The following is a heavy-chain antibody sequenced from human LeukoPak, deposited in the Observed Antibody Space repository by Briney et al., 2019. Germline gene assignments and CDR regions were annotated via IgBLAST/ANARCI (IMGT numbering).Heavy chain of an antibody. CDR3: ARPTLQTLGA. CDR1: GYTFTGYY. Sequence: ASVKVPCKASGYTFTGYYIHWVRQAPGPGLEWMGWINPNTGATNYAQNFQGRVTMTRDTSNSTAYMELSSLTSDDTAVYYCARPTLQTLGAWGQGTLVTVSS. V-gene: IGHV1-2*02. CDR2: INPNTGAT. D-gene: IGHD3-10*01. J-gene: IGHJ5*02.